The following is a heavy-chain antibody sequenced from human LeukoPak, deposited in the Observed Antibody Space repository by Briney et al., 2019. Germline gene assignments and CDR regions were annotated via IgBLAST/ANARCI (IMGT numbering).Heavy chain of an antibody. CDR1: GYTFTGYY. J-gene: IGHJ4*02. D-gene: IGHD5-12*01. CDR3: ARSRGYSGWEDY. CDR2: INPNSGGT. Sequence: ASVKVSCKASGYTFTGYYMHWVRQAPGQGLEWMGWINPNSGGTNYAQKFQGRVTMTRDTSISTAYMGLSRLRSDDTAVYYCARSRGYSGWEDYWGQGTLVTVSS. V-gene: IGHV1-2*02.